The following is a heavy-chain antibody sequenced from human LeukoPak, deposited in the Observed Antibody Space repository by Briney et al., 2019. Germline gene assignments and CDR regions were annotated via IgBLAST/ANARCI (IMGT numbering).Heavy chain of an antibody. Sequence: NHSGSTNYNPSLKSRVTISVDTSKNQFSLKLSSVTAADTAVYYCARGYYDILTGPTTLYYFDYWGQGTLVTVSS. CDR2: NHSGST. D-gene: IGHD3-9*01. CDR3: ARGYYDILTGPTTLYYFDY. J-gene: IGHJ4*02. V-gene: IGHV4-34*01.